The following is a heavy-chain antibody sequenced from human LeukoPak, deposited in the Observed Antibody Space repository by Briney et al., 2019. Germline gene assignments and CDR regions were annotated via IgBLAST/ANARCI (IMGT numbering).Heavy chain of an antibody. J-gene: IGHJ3*02. V-gene: IGHV3-7*01. CDR2: IKQDGSER. Sequence: GGSLRLSCAASGFTFNNYWMSWVRQAPGKGLEWVANIKQDGSERYYVDSVKGRFTISRDNAKNSLFLQMNSLRAEDTAVYHCASSFYDNRVHDFDIWGQGTMVTVSS. D-gene: IGHD3-22*01. CDR3: ASSFYDNRVHDFDI. CDR1: GFTFNNYW.